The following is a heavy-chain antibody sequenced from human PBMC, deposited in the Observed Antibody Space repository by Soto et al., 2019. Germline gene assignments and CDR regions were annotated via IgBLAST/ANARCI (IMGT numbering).Heavy chain of an antibody. D-gene: IGHD2-2*01. Sequence: GGSLRLSCVGAGVTCSSNWMSWVRQAPGKGLEWVGNIRQDGSEKNYVDSVKGRFTISRDNAKNSLYLQMNSLRAEDTAVYYCAREIVVARGASYFDYWGPGTLVTVSS. CDR2: IRQDGSEK. V-gene: IGHV3-7*04. CDR1: GVTCSSNW. J-gene: IGHJ4*02. CDR3: AREIVVARGASYFDY.